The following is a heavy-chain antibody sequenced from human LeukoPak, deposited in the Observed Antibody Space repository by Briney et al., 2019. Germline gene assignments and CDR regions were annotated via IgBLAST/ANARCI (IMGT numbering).Heavy chain of an antibody. CDR1: GGSISTSTYY. D-gene: IGHD3-10*01. J-gene: IGHJ4*02. CDR3: ARRLGVTPDC. Sequence: SETLSLTCTVSGGSISTSTYYWGWIRQPPGRGLEWIGSIYYTRSTYYNPSLKSRVTISVDTSKNQFSLKLNSVTAADTAVYYCARRLGVTPDCWGQGTLVTVSS. V-gene: IGHV4-39*01. CDR2: IYYTRST.